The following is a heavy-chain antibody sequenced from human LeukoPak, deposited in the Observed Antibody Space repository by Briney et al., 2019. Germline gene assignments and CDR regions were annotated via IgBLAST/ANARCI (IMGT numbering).Heavy chain of an antibody. J-gene: IGHJ6*02. V-gene: IGHV3-21*03. Sequence: PGGSLRLSCAASGFTFSSYSMNWVRQAPGKGLEWVSSISSSSSYIYYADSVKGRFTISRDNAKNSLYLQMNSLRAEDTAVYYCVRDLAPMRANGSGMDVWGQGTTVTVSS. CDR2: ISSSSSYI. D-gene: IGHD3-10*01. CDR3: VRDLAPMRANGSGMDV. CDR1: GFTFSSYS.